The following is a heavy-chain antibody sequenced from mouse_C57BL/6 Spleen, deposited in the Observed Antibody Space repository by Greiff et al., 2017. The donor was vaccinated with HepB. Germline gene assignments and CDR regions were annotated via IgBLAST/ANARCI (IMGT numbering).Heavy chain of an antibody. Sequence: QVQLQQSGPELVKPGASLKISCKASGYASSSSWMNWVRQRPGKGLEWIGRIYPGDGDTNYNGKFKGKATLTADKSSSTAYMQLSSLTSEDSAVYFCARPDYDYDLYYAMDYWGQGTSVTVSS. V-gene: IGHV1-82*01. CDR1: GYASSSSW. J-gene: IGHJ4*01. CDR2: IYPGDGDT. D-gene: IGHD2-4*01. CDR3: ARPDYDYDLYYAMDY.